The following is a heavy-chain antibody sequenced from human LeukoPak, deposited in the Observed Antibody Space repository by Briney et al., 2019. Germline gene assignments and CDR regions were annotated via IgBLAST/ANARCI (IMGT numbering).Heavy chain of an antibody. D-gene: IGHD4-17*01. J-gene: IGHJ4*02. Sequence: GRSLRLSCAASGFTFSSYAMHWVRQAPGKGLEWVAVISYDGSNKYYADSVKGRFTISRDNSKNTLYLQMNSLRAEDTAVYYCARGNYGEALGYWGQGTLDTVSS. V-gene: IGHV3-30-3*01. CDR3: ARGNYGEALGY. CDR2: ISYDGSNK. CDR1: GFTFSSYA.